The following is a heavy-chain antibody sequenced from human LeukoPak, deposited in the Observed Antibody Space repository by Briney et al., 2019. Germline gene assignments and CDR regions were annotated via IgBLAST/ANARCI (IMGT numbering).Heavy chain of an antibody. Sequence: SETLSLTCTVSGGSISSSSYYWGWIRQPPGEGLEWIGSIYYSGSTYYNPSLKSRVTISVDTSKNQFSLKLSSVTAADTAVYYCARLSVGAIDYWGQGTLVTVSS. CDR1: GGSISSSSYY. CDR3: ARLSVGAIDY. D-gene: IGHD1-26*01. CDR2: IYYSGST. J-gene: IGHJ4*02. V-gene: IGHV4-39*01.